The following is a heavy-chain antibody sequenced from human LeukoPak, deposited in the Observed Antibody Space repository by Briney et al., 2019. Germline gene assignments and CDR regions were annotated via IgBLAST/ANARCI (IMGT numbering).Heavy chain of an antibody. V-gene: IGHV1-2*06. D-gene: IGHD6-19*01. Sequence: ASVKVSCKASGYSLTGYHMHWVRQAPGQGLEWMGRINPSSGGTNYAQQFQGRVTMTRDTSISTAYMELSRLTSDDTAVYYCARDPRIAVAGKYFDYWGRGTLVTVSS. CDR3: ARDPRIAVAGKYFDY. CDR2: INPSSGGT. J-gene: IGHJ4*02. CDR1: GYSLTGYH.